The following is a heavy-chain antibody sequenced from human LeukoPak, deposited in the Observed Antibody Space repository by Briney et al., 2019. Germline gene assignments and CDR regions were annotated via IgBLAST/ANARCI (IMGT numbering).Heavy chain of an antibody. CDR3: ARDTTYYDFWSGYYLTNYYGMDV. V-gene: IGHV3-33*08. D-gene: IGHD3-3*01. CDR1: GFTFSSYS. CDR2: IWYDGSNK. Sequence: GGSLRLSCAASGFTFSSYSMNWVRQAPGKGLEWVAVIWYDGSNKYYADSVKGRFTISRDNSKNTLYLQMNSLRAEDTAVYYCARDTTYYDFWSGYYLTNYYGMDVWGQGTTVTVSS. J-gene: IGHJ6*02.